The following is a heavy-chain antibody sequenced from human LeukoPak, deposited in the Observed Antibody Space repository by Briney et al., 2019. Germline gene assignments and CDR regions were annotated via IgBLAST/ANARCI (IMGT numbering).Heavy chain of an antibody. D-gene: IGHD4-11*01. CDR1: GFTVSSYN. CDR2: MYSGGST. V-gene: IGHV3-66*01. CDR3: ARSYSNHLFGMDV. Sequence: GGSLRLSCAASGFTVSSYNMTWVRQAPGKGLEWVSVMYSGGSTYYADSVKGRVAISRDNSQNTVFLQMNSVRVEDTAVYYCARSYSNHLFGMDVRGQGTAVTVSS. J-gene: IGHJ6*02.